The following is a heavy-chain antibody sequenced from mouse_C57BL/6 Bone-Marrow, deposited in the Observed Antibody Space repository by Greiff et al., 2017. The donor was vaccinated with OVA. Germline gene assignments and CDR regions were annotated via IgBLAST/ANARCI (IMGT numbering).Heavy chain of an antibody. D-gene: IGHD1-1*01. V-gene: IGHV1-26*01. CDR3: AREDLITTVY. J-gene: IGHJ2*01. CDR2: INPNNGGT. Sequence: EVQLQQSGPELVKPGASVKISCKASGYTFTDYYMNWVKQSHGKSLEWIGDINPNNGGTSYNQKFKGKATLTVDKSSSTAYMELRSLTSEDSAVYYCAREDLITTVYWGQGTTLTVSS. CDR1: GYTFTDYY.